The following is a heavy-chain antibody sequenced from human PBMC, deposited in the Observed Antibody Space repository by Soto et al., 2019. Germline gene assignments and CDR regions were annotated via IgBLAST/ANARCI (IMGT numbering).Heavy chain of an antibody. D-gene: IGHD3-3*01. CDR3: ATTIRFTDAFDI. CDR1: GFTFTSYW. V-gene: IGHV5-51*01. J-gene: IGHJ3*02. CDR2: IYPGDSDT. Sequence: GGSLRLSCAASGFTFTSYWIGWVRQMPGKGLEWMGIIYPGDSDTRYSPSFQGQVTISADKSISTAYLQWSSLKASDTAMYYCATTIRFTDAFDIWGQGTMVTVSS.